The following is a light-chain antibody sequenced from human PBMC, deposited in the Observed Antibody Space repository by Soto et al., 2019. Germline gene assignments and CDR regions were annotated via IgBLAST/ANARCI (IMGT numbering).Light chain of an antibody. Sequence: QPVLTQSPSASASLGASVKLTCTLSSGHSRYAIAWHQQHPGKGPRSLMKVNSDGSHSKGDGIPDRFSGSSSGAERYLTISSLQSEDEADYYCQTWGTGIVVFGGGTKVTVL. V-gene: IGLV4-69*01. CDR1: SGHSRYA. J-gene: IGLJ2*01. CDR3: QTWGTGIVV. CDR2: VNSDGSH.